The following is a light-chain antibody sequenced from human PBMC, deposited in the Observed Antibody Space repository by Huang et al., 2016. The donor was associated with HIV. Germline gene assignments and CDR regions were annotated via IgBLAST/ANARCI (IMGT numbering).Light chain of an antibody. CDR1: QSLFFSSNKRSY. CDR3: QQYYHNPLT. CDR2: WAS. V-gene: IGKV4-1*01. Sequence: DIVMTQSPDSLTLSLGERATINCRSSQSLFFSSNKRSYLAWYQKKPGQPPKLFISWASARESGVPDRFSGSGSETHFTLTINSLQAEDVAVYYCQQYYHNPLTFGGGTKVEI. J-gene: IGKJ4*01.